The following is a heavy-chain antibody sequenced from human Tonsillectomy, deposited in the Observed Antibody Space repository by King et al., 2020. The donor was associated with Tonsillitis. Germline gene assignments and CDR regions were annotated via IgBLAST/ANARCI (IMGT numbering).Heavy chain of an antibody. Sequence: QLVKSGAEVKKPGSSVKVSCKASGGTFSSYAISWVRQAPGQGLEWMGGIIPIFGTANFAQKFQGRVTITADESTSTACMELSSLRSEDTAVYYCARGMGYSSTSCYTPYYGMDVWGQGTTVTVSS. J-gene: IGHJ6*02. CDR1: GGTFSSYA. CDR2: IIPIFGTA. D-gene: IGHD2-2*02. V-gene: IGHV1-69*01. CDR3: ARGMGYSSTSCYTPYYGMDV.